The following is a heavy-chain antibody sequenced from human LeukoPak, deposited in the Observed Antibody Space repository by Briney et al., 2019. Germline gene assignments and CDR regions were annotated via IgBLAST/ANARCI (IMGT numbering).Heavy chain of an antibody. CDR1: GFTFSNYA. CDR3: AKWGFSDRSGANFHS. D-gene: IGHD3-22*01. V-gene: IGHV3-23*01. Sequence: GGSLRLSCEASGFTFSNYAMSWVRQAPGKGLEWVSTLTASARRTYYADSVQGRFTISRDNSNNTLFLQVNSLRADDTAVYHCAKWGFSDRSGANFHSWGQGTLVTVSS. CDR2: LTASARRT. J-gene: IGHJ4*02.